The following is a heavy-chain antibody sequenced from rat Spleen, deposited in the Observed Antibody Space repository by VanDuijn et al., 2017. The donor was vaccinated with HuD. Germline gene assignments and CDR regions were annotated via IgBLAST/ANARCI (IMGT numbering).Heavy chain of an antibody. J-gene: IGHJ2*01. CDR1: GFSLISNS. D-gene: IGHD1-11*01. CDR3: ARDYPFYGFTYFDY. Sequence: QVQLKESGPGLVQPSQTLSLTCTVSGFSLISNSVHWVRQPPGKGLEWMGGIWGDGSTDYNSALKSRLSISRDTSKSQVYLKMNSLQTEDTATYSCARDYPFYGFTYFDYWGQGVMVTVSS. V-gene: IGHV2-1*01. CDR2: IWGDGST.